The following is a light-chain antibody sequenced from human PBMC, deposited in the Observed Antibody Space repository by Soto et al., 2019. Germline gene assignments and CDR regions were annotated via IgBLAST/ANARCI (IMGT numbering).Light chain of an antibody. V-gene: IGKV3-15*01. J-gene: IGKJ1*01. Sequence: ETVMTQSPATLSVSPGERATLSCRASESVSSYLAWYQQKPGQAPRLLIYGASAWATGVPARFSGSGSGTDFTLIISSLQPEDFAVYYCHQYLNWPQAFGQGTKVEIK. CDR2: GAS. CDR1: ESVSSY. CDR3: HQYLNWPQA.